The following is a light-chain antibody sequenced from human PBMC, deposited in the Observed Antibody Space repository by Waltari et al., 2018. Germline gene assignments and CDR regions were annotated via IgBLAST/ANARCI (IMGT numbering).Light chain of an antibody. CDR3: SSYGNSRTLVV. V-gene: IGLV2-14*03. CDR2: DVT. Sequence: QSALTQPASVSGSPGQSITISCTGTSSNIGAYNYVSWYQQHPGKAPKLMIFDVTNRPSGFSSRCSGSKSGNTASLTISWLQTEDEAHYYCSSYGNSRTLVVFGGGTKLTVL. CDR1: SSNIGAYNY. J-gene: IGLJ3*02.